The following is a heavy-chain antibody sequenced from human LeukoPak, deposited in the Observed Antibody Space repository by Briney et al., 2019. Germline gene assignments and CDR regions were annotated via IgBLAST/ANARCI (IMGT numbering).Heavy chain of an antibody. V-gene: IGHV4-38-2*02. J-gene: IGHJ4*02. D-gene: IGHD3/OR15-3a*01. CDR3: ARQTGSGLFILP. CDR1: GYSISSGYY. Sequence: PSETLSLTCTVSGYSISSGYYWGWIRQSPGKGLEWIGSIYNSGSTYYNPSLKSRITISVDTSKNQFSLKLTSVTAADTAVYCCARQTGSGLFILPGGQGTLVTVSS. CDR2: IYNSGST.